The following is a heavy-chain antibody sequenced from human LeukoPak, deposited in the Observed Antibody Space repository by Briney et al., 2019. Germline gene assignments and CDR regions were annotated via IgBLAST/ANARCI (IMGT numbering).Heavy chain of an antibody. CDR2: IYYSGST. V-gene: IGHV4-59*08. D-gene: IGHD5-18*01. CDR1: GDSISRFH. Sequence: KPSETLSLTCFVSGDSISRFHWSWIRQPPGKGLEWIGYIYYSGSTTYNRSLKSRVTISVDTSKKQFSLKLSSVSAADTAVYYCASSLRQDTAMVHALDIWGPGTLVTVSS. J-gene: IGHJ3*02. CDR3: ASSLRQDTAMVHALDI.